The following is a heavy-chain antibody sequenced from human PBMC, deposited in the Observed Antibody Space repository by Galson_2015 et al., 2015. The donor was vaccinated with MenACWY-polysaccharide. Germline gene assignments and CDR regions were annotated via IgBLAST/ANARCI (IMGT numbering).Heavy chain of an antibody. D-gene: IGHD2-2*01. CDR2: ISAYNGNT. Sequence: SVKVSCKASGYTFTSYGISWVRQAPGQGLEWMGWISAYNGNTNYAQKLQGRVTMTTDTSTSTAYMELRSLRSDDTAVYYCARDIVVPAAMFGLGDDDAFDIWGQGTMVTVSS. CDR3: ARDIVVPAAMFGLGDDDAFDI. V-gene: IGHV1-18*01. CDR1: GYTFTSYG. J-gene: IGHJ3*02.